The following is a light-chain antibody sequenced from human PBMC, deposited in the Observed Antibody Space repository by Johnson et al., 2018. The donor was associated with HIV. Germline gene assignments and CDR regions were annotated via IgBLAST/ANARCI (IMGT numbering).Light chain of an antibody. CDR3: GTWDSSLNGYV. J-gene: IGLJ1*01. Sequence: QSVLTQPPSVSAAPGQRVTISCSGSSSNIGSNYVSWYQQFPGAAPTLLIYEDNKRPSGIPDRFSGSKSGTSATLGITGLQTGDEADYYCGTWDSSLNGYVFGTGTKVTVL. CDR1: SSNIGSNY. CDR2: EDN. V-gene: IGLV1-51*02.